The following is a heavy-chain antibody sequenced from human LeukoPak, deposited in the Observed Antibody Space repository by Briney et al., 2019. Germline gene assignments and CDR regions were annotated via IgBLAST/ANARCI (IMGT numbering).Heavy chain of an antibody. Sequence: SVKVSCKASGGTFSSYAISWVRQAPGQGLEWMGGIIPIFGTANYAQKFQGRVSITADESTSTAYMELSSLRSEDTAVYYCARGYGGNRPYDYWGQGTPVTVSS. V-gene: IGHV1-69*13. J-gene: IGHJ4*02. CDR2: IIPIFGTA. CDR1: GGTFSSYA. D-gene: IGHD4-23*01. CDR3: ARGYGGNRPYDY.